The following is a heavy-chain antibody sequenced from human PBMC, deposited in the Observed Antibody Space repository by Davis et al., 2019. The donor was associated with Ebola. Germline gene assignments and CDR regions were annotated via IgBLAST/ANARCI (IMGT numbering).Heavy chain of an antibody. CDR2: IYYSGST. V-gene: IGHV4-59*08. J-gene: IGHJ6*02. D-gene: IGHD2/OR15-2a*01. CDR3: ASFFDYYYYGMDV. CDR1: GGSISSYY. Sequence: SETLSLTCTVSGGSISSYYWSWIRQPPGKGLEWIGYIYYSGSTNYNPSLKSRVTISVDTSKNQFSLKLSSVTAADTAVYYCASFFDYYYYGMDVWGQGTTVTVSS.